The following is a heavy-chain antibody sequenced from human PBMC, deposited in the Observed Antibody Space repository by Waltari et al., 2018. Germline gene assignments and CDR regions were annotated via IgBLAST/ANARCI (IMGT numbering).Heavy chain of an antibody. V-gene: IGHV3-74*01. D-gene: IGHD3-16*01. J-gene: IGHJ4*02. Sequence: EVQLVEYGGGLVQPGGSLRLSCEASGFTFSSSYMHWVRQAPGKGLVWGSRINTYGSSTNYADSVKGRFSISGDNGKNTLYLQMNSLRAEDAAVYYCARDGGGNGYIHYWGQGTLVTVSS. CDR3: ARDGGGNGYIHY. CDR2: INTYGSST. CDR1: GFTFSSSY.